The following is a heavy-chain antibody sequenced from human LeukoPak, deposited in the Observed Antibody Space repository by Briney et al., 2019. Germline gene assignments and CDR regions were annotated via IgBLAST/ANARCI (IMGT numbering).Heavy chain of an antibody. CDR3: AKCFFRSGSGYFDY. CDR2: LSGSGGST. D-gene: IGHD3-10*01. V-gene: IGHV3-23*01. CDR1: GFTFSSYA. J-gene: IGHJ4*02. Sequence: GGSLRLSCAASGFTFSSYAGSWVRQAPGKGLEWVGALSGSGGSTYYADSVKGRFTISRDNSKNPLYLQMNSLRAEDTAVYYCAKCFFRSGSGYFDYWGQGTLVTVSS.